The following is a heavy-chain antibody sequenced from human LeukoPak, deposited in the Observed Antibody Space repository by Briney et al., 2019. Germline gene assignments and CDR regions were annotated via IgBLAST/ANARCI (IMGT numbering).Heavy chain of an antibody. J-gene: IGHJ4*02. V-gene: IGHV3-30*18. CDR1: GFTFSSYG. Sequence: GGSLRLSCAAAGFTFSSYGMHWVRQAPGKGLEWVAVISYDGSNKYYADSVKGLFTISRDNSKNTLYLQMTSLRAEDTAVYYCAKGGYSSGWYFDYWGQGTLVTVSS. CDR2: ISYDGSNK. CDR3: AKGGYSSGWYFDY. D-gene: IGHD6-19*01.